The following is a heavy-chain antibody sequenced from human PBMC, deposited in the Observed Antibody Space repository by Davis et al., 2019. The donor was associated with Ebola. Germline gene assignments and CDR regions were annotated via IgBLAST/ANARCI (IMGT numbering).Heavy chain of an antibody. CDR3: AIGRSIAIFEFHMDV. J-gene: IGHJ6*03. CDR1: GGSVSSGSYY. Sequence: MPSETLSLTCTVSGGSVSSGSYYWSWIRQPPGKGLEWIGYIYYSGSTNYNPSLKSRVTISVDTSKNQFSLKLSSVTAADTAVYYCAIGRSIAIFEFHMDVWGKGTTVTVSS. CDR2: IYYSGST. D-gene: IGHD3-3*01. V-gene: IGHV4-61*01.